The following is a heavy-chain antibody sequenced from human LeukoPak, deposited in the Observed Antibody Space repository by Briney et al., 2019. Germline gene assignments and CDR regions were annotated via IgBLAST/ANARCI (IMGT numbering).Heavy chain of an antibody. Sequence: PGGSLRLSCAASGFTFNTYGMHWVRQTPDKGLEWVAVISYDGSNKYYADSVKGRFTISRDNAKDSLYLQMNSLRAEDTAVYYCARDRNRISGSYYRWGQGTLVTVSS. D-gene: IGHD1-26*01. CDR2: ISYDGSNK. CDR1: GFTFNTYG. CDR3: ARDRNRISGSYYR. J-gene: IGHJ4*02. V-gene: IGHV3-30*12.